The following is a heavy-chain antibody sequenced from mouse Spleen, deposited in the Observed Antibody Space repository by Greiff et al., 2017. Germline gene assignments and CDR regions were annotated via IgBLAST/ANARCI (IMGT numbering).Heavy chain of an antibody. J-gene: IGHJ2*01. CDR2: IFPGSGST. V-gene: IGHV1-75*01. D-gene: IGHD2-4*01. CDR1: GYTFTDYY. CDR3: ARGLYYDYDEDY. Sequence: VQLVESGPELVKPGASVKISCKASGYTFTDYYINWVKQRPGQGLEWIGWIFPGSGSTYYNEKFKGKATLTVDKSSSTAYMLLSSLTSEDSAVYFCARGLYYDYDEDYWGQGTTLTVSS.